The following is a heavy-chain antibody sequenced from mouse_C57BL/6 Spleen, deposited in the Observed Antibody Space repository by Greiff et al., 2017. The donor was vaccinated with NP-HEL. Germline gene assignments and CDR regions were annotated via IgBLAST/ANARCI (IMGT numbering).Heavy chain of an antibody. V-gene: IGHV1-82*01. CDR3: ARMGNYDYDWVDY. CDR2: IYPGDGDT. Sequence: QVQLKESGPELVKPGASVKISCKASGYAFSSSWMNWVKQRPGKGLEWIGRIYPGDGDTNYNGKFKGKATLTADKSSSTAYMQLSSLTSEDSAVYFCARMGNYDYDWVDYWGQGTTLTVSS. J-gene: IGHJ2*01. D-gene: IGHD2-4*01. CDR1: GYAFSSSW.